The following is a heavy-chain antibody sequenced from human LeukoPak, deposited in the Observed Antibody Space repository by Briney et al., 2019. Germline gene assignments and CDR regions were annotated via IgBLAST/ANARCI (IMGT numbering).Heavy chain of an antibody. J-gene: IGHJ4*02. CDR3: ARDPLVVVPAAQDIVATEVDY. D-gene: IGHD2-2*01. Sequence: GAPVKVSCKASGGTFSSYAISWVRQAPGQGLEWMGGIIPIFGTANYAQKFQGRVTITADESTSTAYMELSSLRSEDTAVYYCARDPLVVVPAAQDIVATEVDYWGQGTLVTVSS. CDR2: IIPIFGTA. CDR1: GGTFSSYA. V-gene: IGHV1-69*13.